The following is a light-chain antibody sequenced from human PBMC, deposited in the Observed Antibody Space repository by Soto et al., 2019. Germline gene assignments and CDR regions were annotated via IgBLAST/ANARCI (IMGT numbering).Light chain of an antibody. Sequence: QSVLTQPASVSGSPGQSITMSCTGTSSDFGSYNLVSWYQHHPGKAPKFIIYEDNKRPSGVSNRFSGSKSGNTASLTISGLQAEDEADYYCCAFVRSNALLFGGGTKVTVL. CDR3: CAFVRSNALL. V-gene: IGLV2-23*01. CDR1: SSDFGSYNL. CDR2: EDN. J-gene: IGLJ2*01.